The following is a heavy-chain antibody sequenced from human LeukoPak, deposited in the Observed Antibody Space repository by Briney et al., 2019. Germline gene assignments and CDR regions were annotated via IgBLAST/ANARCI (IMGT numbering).Heavy chain of an antibody. CDR2: IKQDGSEK. D-gene: IGHD1-26*01. V-gene: IGHV3-7*01. CDR1: GFTFSDYA. Sequence: GGSLRLSCAASGFTFSDYAMSWVRQAPGKGLEWVANIKQDGSEKYYVDSVKGRFTISRDNAKNSLYLQMNSLRAEDTAVYCCARDGSWNFIAPSDYWGQGTLVTVSS. CDR3: ARDGSWNFIAPSDY. J-gene: IGHJ4*02.